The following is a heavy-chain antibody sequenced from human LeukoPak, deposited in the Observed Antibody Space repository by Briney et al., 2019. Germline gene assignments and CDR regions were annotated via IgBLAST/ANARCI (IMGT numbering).Heavy chain of an antibody. CDR2: ISSSGRTI. J-gene: IGHJ4*02. CDR1: GFTFSDYY. CDR3: ATSNIAARDY. V-gene: IGHV3-11*01. D-gene: IGHD6-6*01. Sequence: GGSLRLSCAASGFTFSDYYMSWIRQAPGKGLEWVSYISSSGRTIYYADSVKGRFTISRNNSKNSLYLQMNSLRAEDTAVYYCATSNIAARDYWGQGTLVTVSS.